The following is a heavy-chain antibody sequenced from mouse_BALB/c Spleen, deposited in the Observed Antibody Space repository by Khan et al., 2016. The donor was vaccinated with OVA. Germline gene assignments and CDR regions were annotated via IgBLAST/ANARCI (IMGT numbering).Heavy chain of an antibody. Sequence: VQLQESGAELMKPGAPVKISCKATGYTFSSYWIEWVKQRPGHGLEWIGEILPGSGRNNYNEKFKGKATFTADTSSNTAYMQLSNLTSDDSAVYYCARGNYYGSSSWFSYWGQWTLVTVSA. J-gene: IGHJ3*01. CDR2: ILPGSGRN. D-gene: IGHD1-1*01. V-gene: IGHV1-9*01. CDR1: GYTFSSYW. CDR3: ARGNYYGSSSWFSY.